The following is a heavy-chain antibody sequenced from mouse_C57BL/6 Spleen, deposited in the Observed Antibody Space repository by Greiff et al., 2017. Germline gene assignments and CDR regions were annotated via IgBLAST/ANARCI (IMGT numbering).Heavy chain of an antibody. D-gene: IGHD3-3*01. Sequence: EVQVVESGPGLVKPSQSLSLTCSVTGYSITSGYYWNWIRQFPGNKLEWMGYISYDGSNNYNPSLKNRISITRDTSKNQFFLKLNSVTTEDTATYYCARGDVGDYWGQGTTLTVSS. CDR2: ISYDGSN. V-gene: IGHV3-6*01. J-gene: IGHJ2*01. CDR1: GYSITSGYY. CDR3: ARGDVGDY.